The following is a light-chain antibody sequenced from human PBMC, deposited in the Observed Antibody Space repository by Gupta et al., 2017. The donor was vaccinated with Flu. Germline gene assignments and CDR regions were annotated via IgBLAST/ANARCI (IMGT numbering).Light chain of an antibody. J-gene: IGLJ2*01. CDR2: AKK. CDR1: SLRNSY. Sequence: SSALPQDPAVSVALAQTVRITCQGDSLRNSYASWYQQKPGQAPVLVIYAKKIRPSGTPERFSGSSSGKTAALTITGAQAEEEADYYCNTRDSTDNNQEGFGGGTKLTVL. CDR3: NTRDSTDNNQEG. V-gene: IGLV3-19*01.